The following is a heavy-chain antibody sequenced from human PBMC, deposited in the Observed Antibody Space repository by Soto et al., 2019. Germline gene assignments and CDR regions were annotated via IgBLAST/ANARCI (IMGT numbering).Heavy chain of an antibody. CDR3: ARGVGYTNHLFDS. CDR2: VYFTGNT. D-gene: IGHD5-12*01. J-gene: IGHJ4*02. CDR1: GGSISSDY. Sequence: QVQLQESGPGLVKPSETLSLTCTVSGGSISSDYWSWIRQSPGKGLEWIGNVYFTGNTNYKPSLKIRVTISVDTSKKRFSLLLKSVTAADTAVYFCARGVGYTNHLFDSWGQGTLVTVSA. V-gene: IGHV4-59*01.